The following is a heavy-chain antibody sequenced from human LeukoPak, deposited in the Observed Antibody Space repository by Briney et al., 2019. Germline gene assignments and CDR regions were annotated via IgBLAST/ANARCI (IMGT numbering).Heavy chain of an antibody. CDR1: GYTFTSYG. CDR3: ARGRDCSGGSCRVHYYYMDV. D-gene: IGHD2-15*01. J-gene: IGHJ6*03. Sequence: GASVKVSCKASGYTFTSYGISWVRQAPGQGLEWMGWISAYNGNTNYAQKLQGRVTMTTDTSTSTAYMELRSLRSDDTAVYYCARGRDCSGGSCRVHYYYMDVWGKGTTVTISS. CDR2: ISAYNGNT. V-gene: IGHV1-18*01.